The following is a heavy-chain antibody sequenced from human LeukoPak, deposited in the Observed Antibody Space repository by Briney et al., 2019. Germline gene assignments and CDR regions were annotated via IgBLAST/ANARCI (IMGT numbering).Heavy chain of an antibody. V-gene: IGHV4-34*01. CDR1: GGSFSGYY. CDR2: ISHSGST. J-gene: IGHJ4*02. CDR3: ARAVPGYFDY. Sequence: PSETLSLTCAVYGGSFSGYYWSWIRQPPGKGLEWIGEISHSGSTNYNPSLKSRVTISVDTSKNQFSLKLSSVTAADTAVYYCARAVPGYFDYWGQGTLVTVSS.